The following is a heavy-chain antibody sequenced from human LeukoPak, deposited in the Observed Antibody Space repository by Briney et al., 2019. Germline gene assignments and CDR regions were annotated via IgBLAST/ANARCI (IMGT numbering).Heavy chain of an antibody. Sequence: GGSLRLSCAASGFTFSSYAMSWVRQAAGKGLEWVSAISGSGGSTYYADSVKGRFTISRDNSKNTLYLQMNSLKTEDTAVYYCTTRLRVNYYYYMDVWGKGTTVTVSS. CDR1: GFTFSSYA. V-gene: IGHV3-23*01. D-gene: IGHD3-16*01. J-gene: IGHJ6*03. CDR3: TTRLRVNYYYYMDV. CDR2: ISGSGGST.